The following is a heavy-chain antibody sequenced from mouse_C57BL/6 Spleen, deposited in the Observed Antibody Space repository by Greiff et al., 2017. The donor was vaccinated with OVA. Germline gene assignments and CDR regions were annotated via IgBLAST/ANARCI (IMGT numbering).Heavy chain of an antibody. D-gene: IGHD2-3*01. CDR3: ARRWLGFDD. CDR1: GYTFTSYW. CDR2: IFPGSGST. Sequence: VQLQQSGAELMKPGASVKLSCKATGYTFTSYWIEWVKQRPGHGLEWIGEIFPGSGSTNYNEKFKGKATLTADTSSNTAYMQLSSLTTEDSAIYYCARRWLGFDDWGEGTTLTVSS. J-gene: IGHJ2*01. V-gene: IGHV1-9*01.